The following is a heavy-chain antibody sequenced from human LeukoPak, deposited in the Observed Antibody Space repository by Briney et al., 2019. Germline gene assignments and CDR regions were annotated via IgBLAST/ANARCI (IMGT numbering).Heavy chain of an antibody. J-gene: IGHJ4*02. Sequence: GGSLRLSCAASGYTFSSYWMSWVRQAPGKGLEWVANIKQDGSEKYYVDSVKGRFTISRDNAKNSLYLQMNSLRAEDTAVYYCASLYSSSWYPIDYWGQGTLVTVSS. D-gene: IGHD6-13*01. CDR3: ASLYSSSWYPIDY. CDR2: IKQDGSEK. CDR1: GYTFSSYW. V-gene: IGHV3-7*01.